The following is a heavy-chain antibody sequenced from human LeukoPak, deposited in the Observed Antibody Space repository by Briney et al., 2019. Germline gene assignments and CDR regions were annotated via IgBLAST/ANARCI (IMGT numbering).Heavy chain of an antibody. CDR1: GGTFSSYA. V-gene: IGHV1-69*06. D-gene: IGHD3-22*01. CDR2: IIPIFGTA. J-gene: IGHJ4*02. CDR3: ARDRQYYYDSSGQGY. Sequence: GASVKVSCKASGGTFSSYAISWVRQAPGQGLEWMRRIIPIFGTANYAQKFQGRVTITADKSTSTAYMELSSLRSEDTAVYYCARDRQYYYDSSGQGYWGQGTLVTVSS.